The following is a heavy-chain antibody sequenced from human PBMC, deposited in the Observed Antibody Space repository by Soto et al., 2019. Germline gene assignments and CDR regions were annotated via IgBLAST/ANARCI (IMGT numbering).Heavy chain of an antibody. D-gene: IGHD4-17*01. CDR2: VSGRGGST. CDR3: AKDSTVTTSLYFYYYGFDV. Sequence: VHLLESGGGLVQPGGSLRLACTASGFTFNHYAMSWVRQAPGKGLEWVSAVSGRGGSTKYADSVKGRFIIPRDNSNSTLYLQMDSLRGEDTAVYYCAKDSTVTTSLYFYYYGFDVWGQGTTVTVSS. J-gene: IGHJ6*02. V-gene: IGHV3-23*01. CDR1: GFTFNHYA.